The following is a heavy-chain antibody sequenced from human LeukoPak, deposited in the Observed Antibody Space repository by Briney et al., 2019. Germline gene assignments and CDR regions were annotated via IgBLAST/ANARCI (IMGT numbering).Heavy chain of an antibody. Sequence: SETLSLTCTVSGGSIRSYYWSWIRQPPGKGLEWIGYIYYSGSTNYNPSLKSRVTISVDTSRTQFSLNVSSVTAADTAVYYCARVLPYSSGWGVDYWGQGTLVTVSS. CDR3: ARVLPYSSGWGVDY. CDR2: IYYSGST. D-gene: IGHD6-19*01. CDR1: GGSIRSYY. J-gene: IGHJ4*02. V-gene: IGHV4-59*01.